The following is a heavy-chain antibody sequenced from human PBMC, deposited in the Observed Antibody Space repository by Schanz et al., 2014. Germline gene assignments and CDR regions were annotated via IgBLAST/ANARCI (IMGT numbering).Heavy chain of an antibody. CDR3: VRDKKGFVAVAGRAPFDY. Sequence: EVHLLESGGGLVQPGGSLRLSCAASGFTFSNHALSWVRQAPGKGLEWVSGIGGSGDSTHYADSVKGRFIISRDNAKNTLYLQMDSLRAEDTAVYYCVRDKKGFVAVAGRAPFDYWGQGTLVTVSS. J-gene: IGHJ4*02. CDR2: IGGSGDST. V-gene: IGHV3-23*01. CDR1: GFTFSNHA. D-gene: IGHD6-19*01.